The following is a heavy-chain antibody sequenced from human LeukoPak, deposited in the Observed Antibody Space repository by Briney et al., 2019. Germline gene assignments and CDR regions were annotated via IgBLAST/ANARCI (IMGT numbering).Heavy chain of an antibody. CDR3: ATSGPSPTAGTRYFQH. CDR2: FDPEDGET. V-gene: IGHV1-24*01. D-gene: IGHD6-13*01. CDR1: GYTLTELS. J-gene: IGHJ1*01. Sequence: ASVKVSCKVSGYTLTELSMHWVRQAPGKGLEWMGGFDPEDGETIYAQKFQGRVTMTEDTSTDTAYMELSSLRSEDTAVYYCATSGPSPTAGTRYFQHWGQGTLVTVPS.